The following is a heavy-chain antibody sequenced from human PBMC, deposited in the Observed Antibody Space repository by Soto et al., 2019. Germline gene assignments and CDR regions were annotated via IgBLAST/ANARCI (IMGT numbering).Heavy chain of an antibody. CDR2: IIPIFGTA. V-gene: IGHV1-69*13. Sequence: GASVKVSCKASGGTFSSYAISWVRQAPGQGLEWMGGIIPIFGTANYAQKFQGRVTITADESTSTAYMELSSLRSEDTAVYYCARSVGFWSGYSLPSGGVLYYYGMDVWGQGTTVTVSS. CDR3: ARSVGFWSGYSLPSGGVLYYYGMDV. J-gene: IGHJ6*02. CDR1: GGTFSSYA. D-gene: IGHD3-3*01.